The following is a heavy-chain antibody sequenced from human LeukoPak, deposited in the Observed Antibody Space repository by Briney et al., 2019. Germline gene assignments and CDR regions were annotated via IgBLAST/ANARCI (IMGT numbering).Heavy chain of an antibody. CDR2: IYYSGST. J-gene: IGHJ4*02. Sequence: PSETLSLTCTVSGGSISSSSYYWSWIRQPPGRGLEWIGSIYYSGSTYYTPSLRSRVTISVDTSKNQFSLKLSSVTATDTAVYYCASLYCSGGSCYYFDYWGQGTLVTVSS. CDR1: GGSISSSSYY. CDR3: ASLYCSGGSCYYFDY. V-gene: IGHV4-39*01. D-gene: IGHD2-15*01.